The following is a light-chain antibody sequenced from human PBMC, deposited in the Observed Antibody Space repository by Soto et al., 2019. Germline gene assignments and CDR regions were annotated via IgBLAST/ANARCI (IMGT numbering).Light chain of an antibody. V-gene: IGKV1-9*01. Sequence: DIQLTQSPSFLSASVGDRVTITCRASQGISSSLAWYQQKPGKAPELLIYAASTLQSGVPSRFSGSGSGTEFTLTISSQQPEDFATYYCQQHDSYPLTFGGETKVEIK. CDR2: AAS. CDR3: QQHDSYPLT. J-gene: IGKJ4*01. CDR1: QGISSS.